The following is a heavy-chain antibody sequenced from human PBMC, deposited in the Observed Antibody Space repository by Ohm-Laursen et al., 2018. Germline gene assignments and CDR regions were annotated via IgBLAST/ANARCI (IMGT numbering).Heavy chain of an antibody. D-gene: IGHD4/OR15-4a*01. V-gene: IGHV3-23*01. J-gene: IGHJ4*02. Sequence: GSLRLSCAASGFTFSRYPMSWVRQAPGKGLEWVSTIIGSGGSIYYACSVNGRCTISRDNSKNTLHLQINSLRAEDTAVYYCLNDRGAGNGYVEFDYWGQGTLVSASS. CDR1: GFTFSRYP. CDR2: IIGSGGSI. CDR3: LNDRGAGNGYVEFDY.